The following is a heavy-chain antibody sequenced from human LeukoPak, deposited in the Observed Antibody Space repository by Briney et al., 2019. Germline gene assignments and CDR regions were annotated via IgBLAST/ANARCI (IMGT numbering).Heavy chain of an antibody. CDR3: AKDWRSGGSFDY. CDR2: ISGSGGST. V-gene: IGHV3-23*01. CDR1: GFTFSSYS. Sequence: GGSLRLSCAASGFTFSSYSMNWVRQAPGKGLEWVSDISGSGGSTYYADSVKGRFTISRDNSKNTLYLQMNSLRAEDTAVYYCAKDWRSGGSFDYWGQGTLVTVSS. D-gene: IGHD2-15*01. J-gene: IGHJ4*02.